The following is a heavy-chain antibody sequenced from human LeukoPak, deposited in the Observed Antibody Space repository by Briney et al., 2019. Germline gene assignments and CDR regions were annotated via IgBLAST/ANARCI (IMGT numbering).Heavy chain of an antibody. CDR1: GCSSSSGGYS. D-gene: IGHD6-19*01. CDR2: IYHSGST. V-gene: IGHV4-30-2*01. CDR3: DRENRAYSSGWYLDY. J-gene: IGHJ4*02. Sequence: PSETLSRTCAGSGCSSSSGGYSWSWIRQPPGKVLEWIGYIYHSGSTYYNPSLKSRVTISVDRSKNQFPLKLSSVTAADTAVYYCDRENRAYSSGWYLDYWGQGTMVTVSS.